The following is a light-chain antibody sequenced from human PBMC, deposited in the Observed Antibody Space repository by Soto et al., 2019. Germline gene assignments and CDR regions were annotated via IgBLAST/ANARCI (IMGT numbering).Light chain of an antibody. CDR2: DAS. Sequence: EIVLTQSPGTLSLSPGERATLSCRASQSVNSNYLAWYQQKPGQAPRLLIYDASTRATGIPDRFSGSGSGTDFALTISRLEPEDFAVYYCRQYGPTSWTFGQGTKVEVK. CDR1: QSVNSNY. J-gene: IGKJ1*01. V-gene: IGKV3-20*01. CDR3: RQYGPTSWT.